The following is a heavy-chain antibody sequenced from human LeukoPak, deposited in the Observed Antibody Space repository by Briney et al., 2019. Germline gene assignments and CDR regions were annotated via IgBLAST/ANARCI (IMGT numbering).Heavy chain of an antibody. V-gene: IGHV4-39*01. J-gene: IGHJ5*02. Sequence: SETLSLTCTVSGGSISSSGYYWGWIRQPPGKGLEWIASICYSGSTYYNPSLKSRVTISVDTSKNQLSLKLSSLTAADTAVYYCARHEYSGSYYGLSWFDPWGQGTLVTVSS. CDR3: ARHEYSGSYYGLSWFDP. CDR1: GGSISSSGYY. CDR2: ICYSGST. D-gene: IGHD1-26*01.